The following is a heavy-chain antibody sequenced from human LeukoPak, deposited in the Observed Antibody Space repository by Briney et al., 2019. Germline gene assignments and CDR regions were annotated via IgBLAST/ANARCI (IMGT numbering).Heavy chain of an antibody. J-gene: IGHJ4*02. V-gene: IGHV4-4*02. Sequence: SGTLSLTCAVSGGSISSSNWWSWVRQPPGKGLEWIGEIYPSGSTNYNPSLKSRVTISVDTSKNQFSLKLSSVTAADTAVYFCARDSGSYHQLGYWGQGTLVTVSS. CDR2: IYPSGST. CDR1: GGSISSSNW. CDR3: ARDSGSYHQLGY. D-gene: IGHD1-26*01.